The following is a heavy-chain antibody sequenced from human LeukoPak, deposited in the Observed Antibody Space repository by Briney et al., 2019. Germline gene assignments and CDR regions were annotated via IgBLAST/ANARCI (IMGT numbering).Heavy chain of an antibody. J-gene: IGHJ2*01. D-gene: IGHD2-15*01. Sequence: SETLSLTCTVSGYSIAHGFFWAWIRQPPGGGLEWIGSLYHSETTYYNTSLKSRISTSVDTSKNQFSLKLRLVTAADTAVYYCARVEVPRDINDWYFDLWGRGTLVTVSS. V-gene: IGHV4-38-2*02. CDR1: GYSIAHGFF. CDR2: LYHSETT. CDR3: ARVEVPRDINDWYFDL.